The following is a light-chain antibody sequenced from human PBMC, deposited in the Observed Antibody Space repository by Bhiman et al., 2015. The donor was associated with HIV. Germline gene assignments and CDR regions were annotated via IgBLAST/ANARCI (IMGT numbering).Light chain of an antibody. CDR1: SSDVGGYNY. Sequence: QSALTQPASLSGSPGQSITISCTGTSSDVGGYNYVSWYQQHPGKAPKLMIYAVSNRPSGVSNRFSGSKSGNTASLTISGLQAEDEADYYCSSYTSSSPPYVFGTGTKVTVL. CDR2: AVS. CDR3: SSYTSSSPPYV. V-gene: IGLV2-14*01. J-gene: IGLJ1*01.